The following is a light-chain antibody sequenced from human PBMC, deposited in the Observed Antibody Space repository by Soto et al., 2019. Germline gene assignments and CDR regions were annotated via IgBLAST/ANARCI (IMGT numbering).Light chain of an antibody. CDR2: EGT. Sequence: QSALPQPASVSGSPGQSITITCSGTPSDVGGYNLVSWYQQHTAKAPKLLIYEGTQRPSGVSSRFSGSKSGNTASLTISGLQAEDEADYYCCSYASSTSYVFGTGTKVTVL. J-gene: IGLJ1*01. CDR1: PSDVGGYNL. CDR3: CSYASSTSYV. V-gene: IGLV2-23*01.